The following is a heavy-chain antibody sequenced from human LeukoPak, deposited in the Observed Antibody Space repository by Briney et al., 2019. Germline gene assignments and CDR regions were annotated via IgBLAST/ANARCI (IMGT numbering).Heavy chain of an antibody. CDR1: GYTFTSYG. Sequence: ASVKVSCKASGYTFTSYGISWVRQAPGQGLEWMGWMNPNSGNTGYAQKFQGRVTITRNTSISTAYMELSSLRSEDTAVYYCARDSKYYDFWSGSLGHYYYYYYMDVWGKGTTVTVSS. V-gene: IGHV1-8*03. D-gene: IGHD3-3*01. J-gene: IGHJ6*03. CDR3: ARDSKYYDFWSGSLGHYYYYYYMDV. CDR2: MNPNSGNT.